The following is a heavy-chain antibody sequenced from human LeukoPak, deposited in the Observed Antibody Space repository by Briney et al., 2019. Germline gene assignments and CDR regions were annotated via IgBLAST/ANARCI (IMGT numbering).Heavy chain of an antibody. CDR1: GGSISSSSYY. Sequence: SETLSLTCTVSGGSISSSSYYWGWIRQPPGKGLEWIGSIYYSGSTYYNPSLKSRVTISVDTSKNQFSLKLSSATAADTAVYYCARLFPAFPVDYWGRGTLVTVSP. CDR3: ARLFPAFPVDY. J-gene: IGHJ4*02. CDR2: IYYSGST. V-gene: IGHV4-39*01. D-gene: IGHD2/OR15-2a*01.